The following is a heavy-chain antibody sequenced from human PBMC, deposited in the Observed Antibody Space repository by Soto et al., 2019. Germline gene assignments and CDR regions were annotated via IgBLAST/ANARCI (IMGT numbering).Heavy chain of an antibody. J-gene: IGHJ6*02. D-gene: IGHD2-2*01. V-gene: IGHV1-69*06. CDR3: ARGFLPAAGEAPHYFHYGLDV. CDR1: GDTFKKFS. Sequence: ASVNVSFKTAGDTFKKFSISWVRQAPGQWPEWMGGIIPMFGTTKYTHKFQGRVTFTADKSTGTAYMELTSLMSEDTATYFCARGFLPAAGEAPHYFHYGLDVWGQ. CDR2: IIPMFGTT.